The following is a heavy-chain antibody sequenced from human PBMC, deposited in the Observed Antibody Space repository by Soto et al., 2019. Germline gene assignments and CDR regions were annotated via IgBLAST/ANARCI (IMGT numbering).Heavy chain of an antibody. V-gene: IGHV4-39*01. CDR1: GGSISSSSYF. Sequence: SETLSLTCTVSGGSISSSSYFWGWIRQPPGKGLEWIGNIHYRGSTYYNASLKSRVTISVDMSKNQFSLKLSSVTAADSAVYSCARGIGYYFDSWGQGTLVTV. D-gene: IGHD5-12*01. CDR2: IHYRGST. CDR3: ARGIGYYFDS. J-gene: IGHJ4*02.